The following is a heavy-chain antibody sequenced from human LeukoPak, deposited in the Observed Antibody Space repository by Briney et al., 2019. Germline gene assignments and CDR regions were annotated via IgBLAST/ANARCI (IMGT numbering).Heavy chain of an antibody. Sequence: GRSLRLSCAASGFIFRNYGMHWVRQAPGKGLEWVAVIWYDGSNKFYADSVKGRFTISRDNSKNTLYLQMNSLRAEDTAVYYCATDRMVHYFDYWGQGTLVTVPS. J-gene: IGHJ4*02. CDR2: IWYDGSNK. D-gene: IGHD3-10*01. CDR3: ATDRMVHYFDY. CDR1: GFIFRNYG. V-gene: IGHV3-33*01.